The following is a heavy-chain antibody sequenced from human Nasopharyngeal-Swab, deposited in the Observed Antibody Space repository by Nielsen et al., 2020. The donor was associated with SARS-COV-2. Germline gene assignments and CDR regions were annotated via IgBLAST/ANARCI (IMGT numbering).Heavy chain of an antibody. CDR3: ARQGTRCSGGSCYWDAFDI. Sequence: WIRQPPGKGLEWIGSIYYSGSTYYNPSLKGRVTISVDTSKNQFSLKLSSVTAADTAVYYCARQGTRCSGGSCYWDAFDIWGQETMVTVSS. J-gene: IGHJ3*02. CDR2: IYYSGST. V-gene: IGHV4-39*01. D-gene: IGHD2-15*01.